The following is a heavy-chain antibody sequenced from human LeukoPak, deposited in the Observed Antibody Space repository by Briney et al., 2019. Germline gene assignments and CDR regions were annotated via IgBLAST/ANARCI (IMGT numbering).Heavy chain of an antibody. D-gene: IGHD6-19*01. CDR2: IRYDGGNK. CDR1: AFTFRSYG. Sequence: GGSLRLSCVASAFTFRSYGMHWVRQAPGKGLEWVAFIRYDGGNKNYADSVKGRFTISRDNSKNTLYLQMNSLRAEDTAVYYCAKPAVANNPWGQGTLVTVSS. V-gene: IGHV3-30*02. CDR3: AKPAVANNP. J-gene: IGHJ4*02.